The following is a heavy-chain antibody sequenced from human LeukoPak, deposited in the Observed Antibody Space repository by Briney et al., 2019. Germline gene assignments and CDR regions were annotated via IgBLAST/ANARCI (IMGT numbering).Heavy chain of an antibody. CDR2: ISWNSGSI. D-gene: IGHD5-18*01. Sequence: GGSLRLSCTASGFTFTNYAMHWVRQAPGKGLEWVSGISWNSGSIGYADSVKGRFTISRDNAKNSLYLQMNSLRAEDTALYYCAKDRGYSYGASHYYGMDVWGQGTTVTVSS. CDR3: AKDRGYSYGASHYYGMDV. J-gene: IGHJ6*02. V-gene: IGHV3-9*01. CDR1: GFTFTNYA.